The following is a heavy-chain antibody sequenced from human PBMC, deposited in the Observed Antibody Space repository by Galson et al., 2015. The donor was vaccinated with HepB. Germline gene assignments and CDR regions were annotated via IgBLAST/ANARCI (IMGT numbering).Heavy chain of an antibody. CDR1: GFSLSTSGMC. CDR3: ARHITMVRGQGDAFDI. J-gene: IGHJ3*02. CDR2: IDWDDDK. D-gene: IGHD3-10*01. Sequence: PALVKPTQTLTLPFTFSGFSLSTSGMCVSWIRQPPGKALEWLALIDWDDDKYYSTSLKTRLTISKDTSKNQVVLTMTNMDPVDTATYYCARHITMVRGQGDAFDIWGQGTMVTVSS. V-gene: IGHV2-70*01.